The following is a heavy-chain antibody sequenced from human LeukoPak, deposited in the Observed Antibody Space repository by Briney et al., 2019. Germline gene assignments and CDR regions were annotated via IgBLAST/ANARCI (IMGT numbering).Heavy chain of an antibody. D-gene: IGHD3-10*01. Sequence: ASVKVSCKASGGTFSSYAISWVRQAPGQGLEWMGGIIPIFGTANYAQKFQGRVTITADKSTSTAYMELSSLRSEDTAVYYCARGHMVRGVISPYGMDVWGKGTTVTVSS. J-gene: IGHJ6*04. CDR3: ARGHMVRGVISPYGMDV. CDR2: IIPIFGTA. CDR1: GGTFSSYA. V-gene: IGHV1-69*06.